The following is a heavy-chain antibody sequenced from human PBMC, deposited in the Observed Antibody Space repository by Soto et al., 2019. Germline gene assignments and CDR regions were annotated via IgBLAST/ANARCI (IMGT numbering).Heavy chain of an antibody. D-gene: IGHD3-22*01. V-gene: IGHV1-2*02. J-gene: IGHJ3*02. Sequence: VASVKVSCKASGYTFTGYYMHWVRQAPGQGLEWMGWINPDSGGTNYAQKFQGRVTITRDTSTSTAYMELSRLRSDDTAMYYCAKNLLVTTPDGFDIWGQGTMVTVSS. CDR2: INPDSGGT. CDR3: AKNLLVTTPDGFDI. CDR1: GYTFTGYY.